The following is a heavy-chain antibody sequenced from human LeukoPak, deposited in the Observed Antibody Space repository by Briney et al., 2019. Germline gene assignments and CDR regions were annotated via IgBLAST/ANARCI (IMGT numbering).Heavy chain of an antibody. CDR1: GFTFSSYA. V-gene: IGHV3-23*01. J-gene: IGHJ4*02. D-gene: IGHD2-2*01. CDR2: ISGSGGST. CDR3: TKNIVVVPAASFDY. Sequence: GGSLRLSCAASGFTFSSYAMSWDRQAPGKGLEWVSAISGSGGSTYYADSVKGRFTISRDNSKNTLYLQMNSLRAEDTAVYYCTKNIVVVPAASFDYWGQGTLVTV.